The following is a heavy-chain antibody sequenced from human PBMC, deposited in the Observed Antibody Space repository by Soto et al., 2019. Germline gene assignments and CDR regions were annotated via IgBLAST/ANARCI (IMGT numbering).Heavy chain of an antibody. D-gene: IGHD2-2*01. CDR3: AKSQHLDGYFDY. CDR1: GGSISSYY. V-gene: IGHV4-59*12. Sequence: SETLSLTCTVSGGSISSYYWSWIRQPPGKGLEWIGYIYYSGSTNYNPSLKSRVTISVDTSKNQFSLKLSSVTAEDTAVYYCAKSQHLDGYFDYWGQGTLVTVSS. CDR2: IYYSGST. J-gene: IGHJ4*02.